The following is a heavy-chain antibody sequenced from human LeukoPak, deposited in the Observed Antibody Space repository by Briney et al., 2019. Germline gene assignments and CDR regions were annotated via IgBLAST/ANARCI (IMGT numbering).Heavy chain of an antibody. CDR1: GFTFSSYG. D-gene: IGHD1-26*01. CDR3: ARSWSGSYPTNYFDY. V-gene: IGHV3-30*02. CDR2: IRYDGSNK. Sequence: GGSLRLSCAASGFTFSSYGMHWVRQAPGKGLEWVAFIRYDGSNKYYADSVKGRFTISRDNSKNTLYLQMNSLRAEDTAVYYCARSWSGSYPTNYFDYWGQGTLVTVSS. J-gene: IGHJ4*02.